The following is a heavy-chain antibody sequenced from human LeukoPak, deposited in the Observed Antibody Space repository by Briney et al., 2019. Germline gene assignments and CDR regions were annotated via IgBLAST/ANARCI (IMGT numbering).Heavy chain of an antibody. CDR2: ISSSGSTI. D-gene: IGHD6-13*01. CDR1: GFTFSSYE. CDR3: ARYSLQQLPPSYFDY. Sequence: GGSLTLSCAASGFTFSSYEMNWVRQAPGKGLEWVSYISSSGSTIYYSDSVKGRFTISRDNAKNSLYLQMNSLRAEDTAVYYCARYSLQQLPPSYFDYWGQGTLVTVSS. V-gene: IGHV3-48*03. J-gene: IGHJ4*02.